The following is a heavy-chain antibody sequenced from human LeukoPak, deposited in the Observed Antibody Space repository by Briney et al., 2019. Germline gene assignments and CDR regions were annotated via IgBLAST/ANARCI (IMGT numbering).Heavy chain of an antibody. Sequence: GGSLSLSCAASGFTFNYYWMSWVRQTPGKGLEWLANIKPDGSEKYYVDSVRGRFTISRDNAKSSVHFQMNGLRAEDTAIYYCARDGHYFAMDVWGQGTTVTVSS. J-gene: IGHJ6*02. CDR3: ARDGHYFAMDV. CDR1: GFTFNYYW. CDR2: IKPDGSEK. V-gene: IGHV3-7*03.